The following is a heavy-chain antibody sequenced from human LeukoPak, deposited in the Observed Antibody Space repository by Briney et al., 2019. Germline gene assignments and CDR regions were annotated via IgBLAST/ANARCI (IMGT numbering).Heavy chain of an antibody. J-gene: IGHJ4*02. D-gene: IGHD3-22*01. Sequence: SETLSLTCTVSGGSISSYYWCWIRQPAGKGLEGIGRVYTCGSTNYNPSLKSRVTMSVDTSKNQFSLKLSSVTAADTAVYYCAREATYYYDSSAQWPIFDYWGQGTLVTVSS. CDR3: AREATYYYDSSAQWPIFDY. V-gene: IGHV4-4*07. CDR1: GGSISSYY. CDR2: VYTCGST.